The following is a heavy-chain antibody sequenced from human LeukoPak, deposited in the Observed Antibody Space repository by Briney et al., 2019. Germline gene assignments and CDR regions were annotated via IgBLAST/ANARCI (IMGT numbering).Heavy chain of an antibody. J-gene: IGHJ4*02. CDR3: ARGVEPLAANTLAY. V-gene: IGHV3-53*01. D-gene: IGHD1-14*01. CDR1: GFTVITND. Sequence: PGVSLRLSCAASGFTVITNDMTWVPQAPGKGLECVSVLYSDGNTKYAGSVQGRFTISRDNSKNTLYLEMNTLSPDDAAVYYCARGVEPLAANTLAYWGQGTLVTVSS. CDR2: LYSDGNT.